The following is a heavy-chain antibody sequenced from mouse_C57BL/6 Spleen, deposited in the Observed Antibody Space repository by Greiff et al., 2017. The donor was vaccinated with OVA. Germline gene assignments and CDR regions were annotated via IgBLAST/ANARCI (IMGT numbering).Heavy chain of an antibody. J-gene: IGHJ2*01. CDR1: GFSLTSYG. D-gene: IGHD1-1*01. V-gene: IGHV2-6-1*01. Sequence: VMLVESGPGLVAPSQSLSITCTVSGFSLTSYGVHWVRQPPGKGLEWLVVIWSDGSTTYNSALKSRLSICKDNSKSQVFLKMNSLQTDDTAMYYCARHGNYYGSYYFDYWGQGTTLTVSS. CDR3: ARHGNYYGSYYFDY. CDR2: IWSDGST.